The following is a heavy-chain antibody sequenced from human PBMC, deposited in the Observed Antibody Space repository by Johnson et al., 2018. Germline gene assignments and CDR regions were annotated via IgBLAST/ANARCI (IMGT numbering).Heavy chain of an antibody. D-gene: IGHD4-17*01. J-gene: IGHJ6*02. CDR2: ISGSGGST. CDR3: AKLNYGDYVSYYYYGMDV. Sequence: VQLVQSGGGVVQPGRSLRLSCAASGFTFSSYAMSWVRQAPGKGPAWVSAISGSGGSTYYADSVKGRFPHPRDNSQNTRYLQMTSLRAEDTAVYYCAKLNYGDYVSYYYYGMDVWGQGTTVTVSS. V-gene: IGHV3-23*04. CDR1: GFTFSSYA.